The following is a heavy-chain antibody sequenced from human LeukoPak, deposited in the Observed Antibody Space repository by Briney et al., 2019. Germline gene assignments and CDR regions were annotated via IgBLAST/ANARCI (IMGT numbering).Heavy chain of an antibody. D-gene: IGHD7-27*01. CDR2: IYPGDSET. Sequence: GESLKISCYGSGYGFTSYLIAWLGRMPGKGLGWMGFIYPGDSETRYRPSFQGQVTISADKSISTAYLQWSSLKASDTAMYYCARGVLGMTYFDYWGQGTLVTVSS. CDR1: GYGFTSYL. J-gene: IGHJ4*02. CDR3: ARGVLGMTYFDY. V-gene: IGHV5-51*01.